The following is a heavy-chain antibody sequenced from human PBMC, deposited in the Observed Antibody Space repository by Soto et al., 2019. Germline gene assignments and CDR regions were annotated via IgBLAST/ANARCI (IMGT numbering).Heavy chain of an antibody. Sequence: ASVKVSCKASGYTFTSYGISWVRQAPGQGLEWMGWISAYNGNTNYAQKLQGRVTMTTDTSTSTAYMELRSLRSDDTAVYYCARRHGSGSYYTNHNWFEPWGQGTLVIVSS. J-gene: IGHJ5*02. CDR2: ISAYNGNT. D-gene: IGHD3-10*01. V-gene: IGHV1-18*01. CDR3: ARRHGSGSYYTNHNWFEP. CDR1: GYTFTSYG.